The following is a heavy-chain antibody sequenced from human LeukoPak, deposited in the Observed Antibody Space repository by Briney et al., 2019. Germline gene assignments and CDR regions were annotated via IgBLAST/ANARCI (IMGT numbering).Heavy chain of an antibody. J-gene: IGHJ6*02. CDR2: ISSSSSII. V-gene: IGHV3-48*01. CDR1: GFTFSYYN. Sequence: GGSLRLSCAASGFTFSYYNMNWVRQAPGKGLEWVSYISSSSSIIYYVDSVKGRFTISRDNAKNSLYLQMNSLRAEDTAVYYCARDLTSSGYSSGSYYNYYGMDVWGQGTTVTVSS. CDR3: ARDLTSSGYSSGSYYNYYGMDV. D-gene: IGHD6-19*01.